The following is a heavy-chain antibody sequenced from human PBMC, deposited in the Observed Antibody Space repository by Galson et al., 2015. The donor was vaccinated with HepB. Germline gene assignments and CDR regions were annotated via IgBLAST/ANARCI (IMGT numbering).Heavy chain of an antibody. Sequence: SLRLSCAASGFTFSSYSMNWVRQAPGKGLEWVSYISSSSTIYYADSVKGRFTISRDNAKNSLYLQMNSLRDEGTAVYYCARVLRYGGNSVVSGSEDYYYYGMDVWGQGTTVTVSS. CDR3: ARVLRYGGNSVVSGSEDYYYYGMDV. V-gene: IGHV3-48*02. CDR1: GFTFSSYS. CDR2: ISSSSTI. D-gene: IGHD4-23*01. J-gene: IGHJ6*02.